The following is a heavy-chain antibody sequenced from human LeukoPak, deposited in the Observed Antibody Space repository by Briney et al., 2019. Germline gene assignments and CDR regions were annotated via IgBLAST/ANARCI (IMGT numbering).Heavy chain of an antibody. J-gene: IGHJ4*02. D-gene: IGHD1-1*01. Sequence: ASVKVSCKASRFIFNTSGVQWVRQARGQRLEWIGLIGVDSGNTNYAQKFQERVTITRDLSTSTAYMELTSLRSEDTAVYYCAAVCSPNCGPDSWGQGTLVTVSA. V-gene: IGHV1-58*01. CDR2: IGVDSGNT. CDR3: AAVCSPNCGPDS. CDR1: RFIFNTSG.